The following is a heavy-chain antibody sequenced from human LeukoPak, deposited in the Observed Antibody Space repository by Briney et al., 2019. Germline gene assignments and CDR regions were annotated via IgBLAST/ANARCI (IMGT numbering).Heavy chain of an antibody. CDR2: IYYSGST. Sequence: SETLSLTCTVSGGSISSYYWSWIRQPPGKGLEWIGYIYYSGSTNYNPSLKSRVTISVDTSKNQFSLKLSSVTAADTAVYYCARRAPHGVDVWGQGTTVTVSS. CDR3: ARRAPHGVDV. CDR1: GGSISSYY. J-gene: IGHJ6*02. V-gene: IGHV4-59*08.